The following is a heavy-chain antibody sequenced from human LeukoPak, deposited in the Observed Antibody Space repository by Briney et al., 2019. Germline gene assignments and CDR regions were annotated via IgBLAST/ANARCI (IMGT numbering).Heavy chain of an antibody. CDR2: IYYSGST. V-gene: IGHV4-59*01. D-gene: IGHD3-10*01. J-gene: IGHJ4*02. Sequence: SETLSLTCTVSGGSINNYYWSWIRQPPGKGLEWIGYIYYSGSTSYNPSLKSRVTISVDTSRNQFSLKLTSVTAADTAVYYCARARLPYGSGSYYDYWGQGTLATVSS. CDR3: ARARLPYGSGSYYDY. CDR1: GGSINNYY.